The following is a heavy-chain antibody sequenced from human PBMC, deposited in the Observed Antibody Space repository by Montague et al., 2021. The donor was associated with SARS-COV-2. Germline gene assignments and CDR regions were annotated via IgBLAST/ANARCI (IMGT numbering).Heavy chain of an antibody. D-gene: IGHD3-16*01. CDR3: ARPLVGGSSYHMDV. CDR1: GFRFNVFT. J-gene: IGHJ6*02. CDR2: ISTSGTNI. Sequence: SLRLSCAASGFRFNVFTMNWVRQAPGKGLEWVSSISTSGTNIHYADSVKGRFTISRDNAKNSVYLQVSSLRVEDTAVYYCARPLVGGSSYHMDVWGQGTTVTVSS. V-gene: IGHV3-48*04.